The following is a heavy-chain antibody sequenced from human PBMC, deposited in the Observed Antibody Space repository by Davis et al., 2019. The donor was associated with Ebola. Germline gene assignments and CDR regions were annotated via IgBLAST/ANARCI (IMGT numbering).Heavy chain of an antibody. V-gene: IGHV3-7*03. CDR3: ARGSRNMDV. J-gene: IGHJ6*02. CDR1: GFTFSTYV. CDR2: IKQDGSEK. Sequence: PGGSLRLSCVASGFTFSTYVMTWVRQAPGKGLEWVANIKQDGSEKYYVDSVKGRFTISSDNAKASLYLQMNSLRAEDTAVYYCARGSRNMDVWGQGTTVTVSS.